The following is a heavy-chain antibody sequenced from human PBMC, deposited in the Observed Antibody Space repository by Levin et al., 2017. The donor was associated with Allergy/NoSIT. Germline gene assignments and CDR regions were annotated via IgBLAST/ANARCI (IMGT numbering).Heavy chain of an antibody. D-gene: IGHD5-24*01. J-gene: IGHJ4*02. CDR1: GFAFSTYE. CDR3: ASGPISDF. V-gene: IGHV3-48*03. Sequence: LSLTCEASGFAFSTYEMTWVRPAPGKGLEWVSYINEGGDTIYYAAPVKGRFTISRDNAKNSLYLQMNSLRAEDTAIYYCASGPISDFWGQGTLVTVSS. CDR2: INEGGDTI.